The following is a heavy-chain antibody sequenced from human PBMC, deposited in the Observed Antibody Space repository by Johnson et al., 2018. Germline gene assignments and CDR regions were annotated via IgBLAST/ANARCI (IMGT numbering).Heavy chain of an antibody. J-gene: IGHJ1*01. CDR1: GFTFDDYA. V-gene: IGHV3-9*01. CDR3: AKDRRSGSYPGYFQH. CDR2: LSGNSGSI. D-gene: IGHD1-26*01. Sequence: EVQLVESGGGLVQXGRSLRLXCAASGFTFDDYAMHWVRQAPGKGLEWVSGLSGNSGSIGYADSVKGRFTISRDNAKNSLYLQMNSLRAEDTALYYCAKDRRSGSYPGYFQHWGQGTLVTVSS.